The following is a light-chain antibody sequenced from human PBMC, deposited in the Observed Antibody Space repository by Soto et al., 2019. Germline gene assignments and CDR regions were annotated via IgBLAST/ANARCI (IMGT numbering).Light chain of an antibody. CDR3: PQDNTSPPIYT. V-gene: IGKV3-15*01. J-gene: IGKJ2*01. CDR2: GAS. CDR1: QSVSSN. Sequence: EIVMTQSPATLSVSPGERATLSCRASQSVSSNLAWYQQKPGQAPRLLIYGASTRATGIPARFSGSGSGPAFTLTLSSLQSEDFAVYYCPQDNTSPPIYTFGQGTKLEIK.